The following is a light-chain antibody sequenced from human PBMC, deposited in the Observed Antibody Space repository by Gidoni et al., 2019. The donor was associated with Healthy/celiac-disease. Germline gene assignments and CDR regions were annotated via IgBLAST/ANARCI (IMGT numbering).Light chain of an antibody. V-gene: IGLV1-51*02. CDR1: SSNIGNNY. J-gene: IGLJ2*01. CDR3: GTWDSSLSAVV. Sequence: QSVLTQPPSVSAAPGQKVNIPCSGSSSNIGNNYVSWYQQLPGTAPKLLIYENNKRPSGIPDRFSGSKSGTSATLGITGLQTGDEADYYCGTWDSSLSAVVFGGGTKLTVL. CDR2: ENN.